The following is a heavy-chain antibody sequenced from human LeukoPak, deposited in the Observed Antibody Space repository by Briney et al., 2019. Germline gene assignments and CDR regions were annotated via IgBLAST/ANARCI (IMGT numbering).Heavy chain of an antibody. D-gene: IGHD5-18*01. CDR1: GFTFSSYS. CDR3: ARDKAAMAPFGY. CDR2: ISSSSYI. Sequence: GGSLRLSCAASGFTFSSYSMNWVRQAPGKGLEWVSSISSSSYIYYADSVKGRFTISRDNAKNSLYLQMNSLRAEDTAVYYCARDKAAMAPFGYWGQGTLVTVSS. J-gene: IGHJ4*02. V-gene: IGHV3-21*01.